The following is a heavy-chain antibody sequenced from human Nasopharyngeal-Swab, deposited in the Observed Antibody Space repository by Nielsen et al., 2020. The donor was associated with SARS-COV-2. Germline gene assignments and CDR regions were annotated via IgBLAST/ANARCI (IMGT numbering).Heavy chain of an antibody. CDR2: IYPGDSDT. J-gene: IGHJ6*02. D-gene: IGHD2-15*01. CDR1: GYSFTAYW. V-gene: IGHV5-51*01. CDR3: ARHLFPRGDYYGMDV. Sequence: SCKGSGYSFTAYWIGWVRQMPGKGLEWMGIIYPGDSDTRYSPSFQGQVTISADKSISTAYLQWSSLKASDTAIYYCARHLFPRGDYYGMDVWGQGTTVTVSS.